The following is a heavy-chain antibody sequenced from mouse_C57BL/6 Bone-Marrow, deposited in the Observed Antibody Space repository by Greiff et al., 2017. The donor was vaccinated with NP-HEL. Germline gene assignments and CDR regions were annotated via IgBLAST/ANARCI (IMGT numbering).Heavy chain of an antibody. J-gene: IGHJ3*01. CDR2: INPSSGYT. CDR1: GYTFTSYT. D-gene: IGHD1-1*01. CDR3: ARSNYGFAY. Sequence: VKLKESGAELARPGASVKMSCKASGYTFTSYTMHWVKQRPGQGLEWIGYINPSSGYTKYNQKFKDKATLTADKSSSTAYMQLSSLTSEDSAVYYCARSNYGFAYWGQGTLVTVSA. V-gene: IGHV1-4*01.